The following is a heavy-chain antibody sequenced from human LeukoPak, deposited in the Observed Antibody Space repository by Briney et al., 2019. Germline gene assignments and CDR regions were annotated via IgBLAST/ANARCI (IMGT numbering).Heavy chain of an antibody. V-gene: IGHV3-21*01. D-gene: IGHD2-21*02. J-gene: IGHJ3*01. Sequence: GGSLRLSCAASGFTFSSYSMNCVRQAPGKGLEWVSSISSSSGYIYYADSVKSRFTISRDNAKNSLYLQMNSLRAEDTAVYYCARDPYCGGDCYPDAFDFWGQGTMVTVSS. CDR3: ARDPYCGGDCYPDAFDF. CDR1: GFTFSSYS. CDR2: ISSSSGYI.